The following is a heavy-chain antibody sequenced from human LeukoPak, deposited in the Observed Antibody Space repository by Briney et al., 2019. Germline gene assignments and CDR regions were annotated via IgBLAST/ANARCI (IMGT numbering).Heavy chain of an antibody. Sequence: SETLSLTCAVSGYSISSGYYWGWIRQPPGKGLEWIGSIYHCGSTYYNPSLKSRVTISVDTSKNQFSLKLSSVTAADTAVYYCARVDILTGFDYWGQGTLVTVSS. CDR2: IYHCGST. J-gene: IGHJ4*02. D-gene: IGHD3-9*01. CDR3: ARVDILTGFDY. CDR1: GYSISSGYY. V-gene: IGHV4-38-2*01.